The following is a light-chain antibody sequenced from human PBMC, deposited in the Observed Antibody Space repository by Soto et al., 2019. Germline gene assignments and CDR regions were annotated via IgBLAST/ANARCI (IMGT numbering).Light chain of an antibody. CDR3: SSYRSSTTPYV. J-gene: IGLJ1*01. CDR1: SSDVGAYNY. Sequence: QSVLTQPASVSGSPGQAITISCTGTSSDVGAYNYVSWYQQHPGKAPKLMIYDVSNRPLGVSNRFSGSKSGNTASLTISGLQAEDEADYYCSSYRSSTTPYVFGTGTQLTVL. CDR2: DVS. V-gene: IGLV2-14*01.